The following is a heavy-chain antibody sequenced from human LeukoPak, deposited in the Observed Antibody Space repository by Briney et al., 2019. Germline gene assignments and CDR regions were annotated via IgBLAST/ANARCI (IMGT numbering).Heavy chain of an antibody. D-gene: IGHD3-16*01. J-gene: IGHJ3*02. CDR2: INWYCNST. CDR3: ARSTDLRGDVFHI. V-gene: IGHV3-20*04. CDR1: GFTFDDYG. Sequence: AGSLRLSCAASGFTFDDYGMSWVRQAPGKGLEWDCGINWYCNSTRFVDSVKSRFTIFRDNANNSLFLQMVSLRADAPALVYCARSTDLRGDVFHIWGQGTMVSVPS.